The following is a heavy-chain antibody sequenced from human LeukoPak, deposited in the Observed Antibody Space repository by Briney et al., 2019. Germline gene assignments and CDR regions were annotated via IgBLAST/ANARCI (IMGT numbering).Heavy chain of an antibody. V-gene: IGHV3-30-3*01. D-gene: IGHD3-3*01. CDR1: GFTFSSYA. CDR2: ISYDGSNK. Sequence: GGSLRLSCAASGFTFSSYAMHWVRQAPGKGLEWVAIISYDGSNKYYADSVKGRFTISRDNSKNTLYLQMNSLRAEDTAVYYCAKANTIFGVDYFDYWGQGTLVTVSS. CDR3: AKANTIFGVDYFDY. J-gene: IGHJ4*02.